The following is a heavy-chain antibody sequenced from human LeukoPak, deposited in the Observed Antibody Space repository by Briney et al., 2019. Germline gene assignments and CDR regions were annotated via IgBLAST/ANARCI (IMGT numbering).Heavy chain of an antibody. J-gene: IGHJ4*02. V-gene: IGHV3-30*03. CDR1: GFTFSTFN. CDR3: ASISGASWGDF. CDR2: FSSDGRST. Sequence: PGGSLRLSCAASGFTFSTFNMHWDRQAPGKGLEWVAVFSSDGRSTYYAENVQGRFTISRDNSKNTLSLQMNSLRAEDTAVYFCASISGASWGDFWGQGTQVTVSS. D-gene: IGHD3-16*01.